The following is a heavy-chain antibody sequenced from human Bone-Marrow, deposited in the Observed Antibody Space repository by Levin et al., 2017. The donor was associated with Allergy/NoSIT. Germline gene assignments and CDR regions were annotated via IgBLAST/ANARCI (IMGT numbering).Heavy chain of an antibody. J-gene: IGHJ6*02. CDR1: GYTFTSYY. V-gene: IGHV1-46*01. CDR3: GSSWSRMGGMDV. D-gene: IGHD6-13*01. Sequence: ASVKVSCKASGYTFTSYYMHWVRQAPGQGLEWMGIINPSGGSTSYAQKFQGRVTMTRDTSTSTVYMELSSLRSEDTAVYYCGSSWSRMGGMDVWGQGTTVTVSS. CDR2: INPSGGST.